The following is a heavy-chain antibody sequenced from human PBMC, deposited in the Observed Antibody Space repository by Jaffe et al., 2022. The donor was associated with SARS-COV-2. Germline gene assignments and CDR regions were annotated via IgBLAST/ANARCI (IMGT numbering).Heavy chain of an antibody. Sequence: QVQLVESGGGVVQPGRSLRLSCAASGFTFSSYGMHWVRQAPGKGLEWVAVISYDGSNKYYADSVKGRFTISRDNSKNTLYLQMNSLRAEDTAVYYCAKGAPAYYDSSGYYPPDAFDIWGQGTMVTVSS. CDR2: ISYDGSNK. CDR3: AKGAPAYYDSSGYYPPDAFDI. J-gene: IGHJ3*02. V-gene: IGHV3-30*18. CDR1: GFTFSSYG. D-gene: IGHD3-22*01.